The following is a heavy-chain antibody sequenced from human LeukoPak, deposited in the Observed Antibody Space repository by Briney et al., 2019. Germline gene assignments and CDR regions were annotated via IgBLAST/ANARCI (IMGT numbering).Heavy chain of an antibody. CDR2: IYTTGST. V-gene: IGHV4-4*07. CDR1: DGSMISYH. D-gene: IGHD4-17*01. Sequence: SETLSLTCSVSDGSMISYHWSWIRQPAGKGLEWIGRIYTTGSTDYNPSLMSRVTMSVDTSKNQFSLKLRSVTAADTAVYYCAREATVTASLDYWGQGTLVTVSS. J-gene: IGHJ4*02. CDR3: AREATVTASLDY.